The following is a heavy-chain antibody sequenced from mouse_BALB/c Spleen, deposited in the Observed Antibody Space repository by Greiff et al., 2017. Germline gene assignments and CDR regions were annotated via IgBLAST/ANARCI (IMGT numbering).Heavy chain of an antibody. Sequence: EVQLVESGGGLVQPGGSLRLSCATSGFTFTDYYMSWVRQPPGKALEWLGFIRNKANGYTTEYSASVKGRFTISRGNSQSILYLQMNTLRAEDSATYYCARALFDYWGQGTTLTVSS. CDR3: ARALFDY. CDR2: IRNKANGYTT. V-gene: IGHV7-3*02. CDR1: GFTFTDYY. J-gene: IGHJ2*01.